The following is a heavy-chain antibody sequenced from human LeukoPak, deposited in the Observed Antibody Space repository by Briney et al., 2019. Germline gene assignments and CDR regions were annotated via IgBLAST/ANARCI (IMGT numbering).Heavy chain of an antibody. D-gene: IGHD2-15*01. V-gene: IGHV3-7*01. CDR2: IKQDGSEK. CDR1: GFTFSSYW. CDR3: ARGRIARFLIALTYHYGMDV. Sequence: GGSLGLSCAASGFTFSSYWMSWVRQAPGKGPEWVANIKQDGSEKYYVDSVKGRFTISRDNAKNSLYLQMNSLRAEDTAVYYCARGRIARFLIALTYHYGMDVWGQGTTVTVSS. J-gene: IGHJ6*02.